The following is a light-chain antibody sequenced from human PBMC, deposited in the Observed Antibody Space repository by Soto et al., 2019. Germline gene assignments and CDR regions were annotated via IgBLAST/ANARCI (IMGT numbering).Light chain of an antibody. CDR1: QDISRW. CDR2: AAS. Sequence: DIQMTQSPSSLSASVGDRVTITCRASQDISRWLAWYQQKPGKAPTSLIYAASYLQNGVPSRFSGSGSGTDFTLTISSLQPEDFATYYCQQYNNWPPAITFGQGTRLEIK. CDR3: QQYNNWPPAIT. J-gene: IGKJ5*01. V-gene: IGKV1D-16*01.